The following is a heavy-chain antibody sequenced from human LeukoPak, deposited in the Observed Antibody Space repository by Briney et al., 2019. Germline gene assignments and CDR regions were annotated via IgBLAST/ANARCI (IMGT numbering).Heavy chain of an antibody. D-gene: IGHD2-15*01. V-gene: IGHV3-15*01. Sequence: GGSLRLFCAASGFTFSNAWMSWVRQAPGKGLEWVGRIKSKTDGGTTDYAAPVKGRFTISRDDSKNTLYLQMNSLKTEDTAVYYCTTRYCSGGSCKVDYWGQGTLVTVSS. CDR3: TTRYCSGGSCKVDY. CDR2: IKSKTDGGTT. CDR1: GFTFSNAW. J-gene: IGHJ4*02.